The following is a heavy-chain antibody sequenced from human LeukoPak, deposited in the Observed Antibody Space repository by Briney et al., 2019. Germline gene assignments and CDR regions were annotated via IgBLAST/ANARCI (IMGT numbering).Heavy chain of an antibody. CDR3: ARDSYGSGSSYNDYYYYMDV. D-gene: IGHD3-10*01. CDR2: IYYSGST. J-gene: IGHJ6*03. V-gene: IGHV4-59*01. Sequence: SETLSLTCTVSGVSISSYYWSWIRQPPGKGLEWVGYIYYSGSTHYNPSLKSRVTISVETSKKQFSLKLSSVTPAATAVYYCARDSYGSGSSYNDYYYYMDVWGKGTPVTIS. CDR1: GVSISSYY.